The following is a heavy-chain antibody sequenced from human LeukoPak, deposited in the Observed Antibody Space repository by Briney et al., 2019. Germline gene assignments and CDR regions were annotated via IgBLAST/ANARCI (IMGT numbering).Heavy chain of an antibody. CDR3: ARRVVGTYAFDI. J-gene: IGHJ3*02. CDR2: INPNSGGT. V-gene: IGHV1-2*02. Sequence: ASVKVSCKASGYTFTGYYMHWVRQAPGQGLEWMGWINPNSGGTNYAQKFHGRVTMTRDTSISTAYMELSRLRSDDTAVYYCARRVVGTYAFDIWGQGTMVTVSS. CDR1: GYTFTGYY. D-gene: IGHD3-22*01.